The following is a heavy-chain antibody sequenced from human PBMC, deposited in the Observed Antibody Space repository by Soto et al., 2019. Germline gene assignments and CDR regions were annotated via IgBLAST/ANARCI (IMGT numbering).Heavy chain of an antibody. CDR3: ARDAPDGSGSYYPLHY. D-gene: IGHD3-10*01. CDR1: GYTFTGYY. J-gene: IGHJ4*02. Sequence: ASVKVSCKASGYTFTGYYMHWVRQAPGQGLEWMGWINPNSGGTNYAQKFQGRVTMTRDTYISTAYMELSRLRSDDTAVYYCARDAPDGSGSYYPLHYWGQGTLVTVSS. CDR2: INPNSGGT. V-gene: IGHV1-2*02.